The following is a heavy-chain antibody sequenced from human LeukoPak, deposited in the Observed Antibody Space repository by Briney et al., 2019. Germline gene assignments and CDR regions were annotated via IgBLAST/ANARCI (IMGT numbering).Heavy chain of an antibody. CDR3: ARAFSSSWYGPGDC. CDR2: INPNSGGT. V-gene: IGHV1-2*02. Sequence: ASVKVSCKASGYTFTGYYIHWVRQAPGQGLEWMGWINPNSGGTNYAQNFQGRVTMTRDTSISTAYMELSRLRSDDTAVYYCARAFSSSWYGPGDCWGQGTLVTASS. CDR1: GYTFTGYY. J-gene: IGHJ4*02. D-gene: IGHD6-13*01.